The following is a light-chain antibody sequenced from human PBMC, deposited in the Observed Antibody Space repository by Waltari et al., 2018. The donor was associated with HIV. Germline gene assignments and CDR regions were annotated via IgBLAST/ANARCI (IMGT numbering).Light chain of an antibody. CDR3: QSWDSNFYV. CDR2: EDT. Sequence: SYDLTQPPFVSVSPGQTASIPCPGDRLGEKYVFWYEQKSGQSPVLVIYEDTKRPPGIPERFSGSRSGDTATLTIRGAQAMDEANYYCQSWDSNFYVFGTGTKVTVL. CDR1: RLGEKY. V-gene: IGLV3-1*01. J-gene: IGLJ1*01.